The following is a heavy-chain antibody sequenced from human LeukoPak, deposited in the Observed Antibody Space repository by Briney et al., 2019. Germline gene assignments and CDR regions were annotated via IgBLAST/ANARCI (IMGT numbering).Heavy chain of an antibody. J-gene: IGHJ3*02. Sequence: GGSLRLSCAASGFTFNNYWMSWVRQAPGKGLEWVANIKQDGTEKYYVDSVKGRFTISRDNAKNSLYLQMNSLRAEDTAVYYCARDAGHREYAFDIWGQGTMVTVSS. D-gene: IGHD1-14*01. CDR2: IKQDGTEK. CDR1: GFTFNNYW. CDR3: ARDAGHREYAFDI. V-gene: IGHV3-7*01.